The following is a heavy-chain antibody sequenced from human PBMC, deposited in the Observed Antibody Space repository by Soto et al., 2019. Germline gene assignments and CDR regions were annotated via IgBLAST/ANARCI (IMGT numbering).Heavy chain of an antibody. J-gene: IGHJ6*02. D-gene: IGHD3-22*01. CDR1: GYTFTSYG. CDR2: ISAYNGNT. Sequence: ASVKVSCKASGYTFTSYGISWVRQAPGQGLEWMGWISAYNGNTNYAQKLQGRVTMTTDTSTSTAYMELRSLISDDTAVYYCARDKDYYDSSGRPYYYYGMDVWGQGTTVTVSS. V-gene: IGHV1-18*04. CDR3: ARDKDYYDSSGRPYYYYGMDV.